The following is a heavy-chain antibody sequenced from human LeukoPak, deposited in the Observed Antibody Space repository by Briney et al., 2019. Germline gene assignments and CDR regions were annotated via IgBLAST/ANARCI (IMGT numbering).Heavy chain of an antibody. CDR2: ISGSSTYI. CDR3: ARASHSEIISAEAYFDS. D-gene: IGHD2-15*01. V-gene: IGHV3-21*01. CDR1: GFAFRSYR. J-gene: IGHJ4*02. Sequence: GGSLTLTLASCGFAFRSYRMNWLRQAPGKGLEWVSSISGSSTYIYSANSLEGRFSISRDNAKNSLYLQMNSLRAEDTAVYFCARASHSEIISAEAYFDSWGQGTLVTVSS.